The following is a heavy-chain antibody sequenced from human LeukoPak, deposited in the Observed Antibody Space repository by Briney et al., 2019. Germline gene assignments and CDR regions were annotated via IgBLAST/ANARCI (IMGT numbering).Heavy chain of an antibody. D-gene: IGHD1-7*01. J-gene: IGHJ4*02. CDR2: IIPIFGTA. Sequence: SVKVSCKASGGTFSSYAISWVRQAPGQGLGWMGRIIPIFGTANYAQKFQGRVTITTDEATSTAYMELSSLRSEDTAVYYCASSPGITGTTLDYWGQGTLVTVSS. V-gene: IGHV1-69*05. CDR3: ASSPGITGTTLDY. CDR1: GGTFSSYA.